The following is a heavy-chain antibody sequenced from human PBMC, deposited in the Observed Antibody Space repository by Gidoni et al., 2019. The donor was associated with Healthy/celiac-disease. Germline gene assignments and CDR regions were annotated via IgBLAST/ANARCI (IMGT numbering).Heavy chain of an antibody. J-gene: IGHJ4*02. CDR1: GFTFSSYW. D-gene: IGHD2-15*01. CDR2: IKQDGSEK. V-gene: IGHV3-7*03. CDR3: ARDDCSGGSCLRSPDY. Sequence: EVQLVESGGGLVQPGGSLRLSCAASGFTFSSYWMSWVRQAPGKGLEWVANIKQDGSEKYYVDSVKGRFTISRDNAKNSLYLQMNSLRAEDTAVYYCARDDCSGGSCLRSPDYWGQGTLVTVSS.